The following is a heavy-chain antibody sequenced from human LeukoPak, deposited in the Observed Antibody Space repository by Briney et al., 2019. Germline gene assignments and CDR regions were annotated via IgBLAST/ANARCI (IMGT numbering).Heavy chain of an antibody. J-gene: IGHJ4*02. Sequence: GGSLRLSCAASGFTFSSYWMSWVRQAPGKGLEWVANIKGDGSEKHYVDSVKGRFTLSRDNAKNSLYLQMNSLRAEDTAVYYCARQGYYDSSGYYAFDFWGQGTLVTVSS. CDR3: ARQGYYDSSGYYAFDF. D-gene: IGHD3-22*01. V-gene: IGHV3-7*03. CDR1: GFTFSSYW. CDR2: IKGDGSEK.